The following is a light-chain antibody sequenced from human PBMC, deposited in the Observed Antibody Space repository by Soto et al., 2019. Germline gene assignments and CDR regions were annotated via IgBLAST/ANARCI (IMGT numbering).Light chain of an antibody. CDR3: QQYGRSPDLFT. CDR2: DAS. V-gene: IGKV3-20*01. Sequence: IVLTQSPDTLSLSPGERATLSCRASQSVSSSYLAWYQQKPGQAPRLLIYDASNRATGIPDRISGSGSGTDFTLTISRLEPEDFAVYYCQQYGRSPDLFTFGPGTKVDIK. CDR1: QSVSSSY. J-gene: IGKJ3*01.